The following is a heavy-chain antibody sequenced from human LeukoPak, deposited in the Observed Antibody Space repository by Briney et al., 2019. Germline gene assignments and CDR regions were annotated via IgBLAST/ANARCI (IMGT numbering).Heavy chain of an antibody. CDR1: GDSVSSNSYY. V-gene: IGHV4-61*03. J-gene: IGHJ6*02. CDR3: ARAERSELNARHYYYGMDV. CDR2: ISSSGST. Sequence: SETLSLTCTVSGDSVSSNSYYWTWIRQPPGKGLEWIGYISSSGSTKYNPSLESRVTISLDTSKNHFSLKLSSVTAADTAVYYCARAERSELNARHYYYGMDVWGQGTTVTVSS. D-gene: IGHD3-3*01.